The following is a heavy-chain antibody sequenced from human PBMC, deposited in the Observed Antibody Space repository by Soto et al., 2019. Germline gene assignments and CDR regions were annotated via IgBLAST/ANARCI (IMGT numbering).Heavy chain of an antibody. CDR2: INPSGGST. CDR3: AREFVAAAGTPHYYYGMDV. CDR1: GYTFTSYY. D-gene: IGHD6-13*01. Sequence: AASVKVSCKASGYTFTSYYMHWVRQAPGQGLEWMGIINPSGGSTSYAQKFQGRVTMTRDTSTSTVYMELSSLRSEDTAVYYCAREFVAAAGTPHYYYGMDVWGQGTTVTVSS. J-gene: IGHJ6*02. V-gene: IGHV1-46*01.